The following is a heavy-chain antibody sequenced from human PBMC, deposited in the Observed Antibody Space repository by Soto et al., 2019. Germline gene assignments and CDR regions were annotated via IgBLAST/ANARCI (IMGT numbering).Heavy chain of an antibody. CDR1: GFTFSSNY. D-gene: IGHD1-26*01. Sequence: PGGSLRLSCGASGFTFSSNYMSWVRQAPGKGLEWVSVIYSGGSTYYADSVKGRFTISRDNSKNTLYLQMNSLRAEDTAVYYCARDQVEASAFDIWGQGTMVTVSS. J-gene: IGHJ3*02. CDR3: ARDQVEASAFDI. V-gene: IGHV3-53*01. CDR2: IYSGGST.